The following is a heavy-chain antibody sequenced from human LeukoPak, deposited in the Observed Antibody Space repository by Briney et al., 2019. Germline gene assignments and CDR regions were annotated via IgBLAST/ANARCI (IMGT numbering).Heavy chain of an antibody. J-gene: IGHJ5*02. Sequence: GGSLRLSCAASGFTFSSYWMSWVRQAPGKGLEWVANIKQDGSEKYYVDSVKGRFTISRDNAKNSLYLQMNSLRAEDTAVYYCARGGEYYDSSGYSKYNWFDPWGQGTLVTVSS. V-gene: IGHV3-7*01. CDR2: IKQDGSEK. D-gene: IGHD3-22*01. CDR1: GFTFSSYW. CDR3: ARGGEYYDSSGYSKYNWFDP.